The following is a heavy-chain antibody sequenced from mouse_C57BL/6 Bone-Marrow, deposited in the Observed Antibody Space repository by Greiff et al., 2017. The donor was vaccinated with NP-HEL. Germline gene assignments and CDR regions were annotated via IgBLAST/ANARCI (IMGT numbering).Heavy chain of an antibody. Sequence: DVMLVESGGGLVKPGGSLKLSCAASGFTFSDYGMHWVRQAPEKGLEWVAYISSGSSTIYYADTVKGRFTISRDNAKNTLFLQMTRLRSEDTAMYYCGWLLWFAYWGQGTLVTVSA. J-gene: IGHJ3*01. V-gene: IGHV5-17*01. CDR1: GFTFSDYG. CDR3: GWLLWFAY. D-gene: IGHD1-1*01. CDR2: ISSGSSTI.